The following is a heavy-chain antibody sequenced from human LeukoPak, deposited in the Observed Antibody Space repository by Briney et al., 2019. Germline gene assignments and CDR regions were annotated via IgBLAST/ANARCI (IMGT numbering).Heavy chain of an antibody. J-gene: IGHJ4*02. CDR1: GGSISGYY. D-gene: IGHD2-2*01. CDR2: IYYSGST. Sequence: SETLSLTCTVSGGSISGYYWSWIRQPPGKGLEWIGYIYYSGSTNYNPSLKSRVIISVDTSKNQFSLKLSSVTAADTAVYYCASEYCSSVSCRFDYWGQGTLVTVSS. CDR3: ASEYCSSVSCRFDY. V-gene: IGHV4-59*01.